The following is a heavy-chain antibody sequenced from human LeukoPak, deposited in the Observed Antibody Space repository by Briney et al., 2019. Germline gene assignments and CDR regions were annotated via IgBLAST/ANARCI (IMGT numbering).Heavy chain of an antibody. Sequence: SETLSLTCTVSGGSISSYYWSWIRQPPGKGLEWIGYIYYSGSTNCNPFLKSRVTISVDTSKNQFSLKLSSVTAADTAVYYCARGPLGRWVTIDYWGQGALVTVSS. V-gene: IGHV4-59*01. D-gene: IGHD4-23*01. CDR1: GGSISSYY. CDR3: ARGPLGRWVTIDY. CDR2: IYYSGST. J-gene: IGHJ4*02.